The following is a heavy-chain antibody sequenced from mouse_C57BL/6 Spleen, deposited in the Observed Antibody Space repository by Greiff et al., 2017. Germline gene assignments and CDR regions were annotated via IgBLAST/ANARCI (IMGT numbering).Heavy chain of an antibody. CDR2: IHPNSGST. Sequence: QVQLKQPGAELVKPGASVKLSCKASGYTFTSYWMHWVKQRPGQGLEWIGMIHPNSGSTNYNEKFKSKATLTVDKSSSTAYMQLSSLTSEDSAVYYCARGAYYSNLYYAMDYWGQGTSVTVSS. J-gene: IGHJ4*01. CDR1: GYTFTSYW. V-gene: IGHV1-64*01. CDR3: ARGAYYSNLYYAMDY. D-gene: IGHD2-5*01.